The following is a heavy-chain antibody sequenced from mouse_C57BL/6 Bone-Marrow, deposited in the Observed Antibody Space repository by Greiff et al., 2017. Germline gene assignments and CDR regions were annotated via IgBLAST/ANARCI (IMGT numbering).Heavy chain of an antibody. CDR2: ISSGSSTI. D-gene: IGHD4-1*01. V-gene: IGHV5-17*01. J-gene: IGHJ3*01. Sequence: EVQRVESGGGLVKPGGSLKLSCAASGFTFSDYGMHWVRQAPEKGLEWVAYISSGSSTIYYADTVKGRFTISRDNAKNTLFLQMTSLRSEDTAMYYCARVGPAWFAYWGQGTLVTVSA. CDR3: ARVGPAWFAY. CDR1: GFTFSDYG.